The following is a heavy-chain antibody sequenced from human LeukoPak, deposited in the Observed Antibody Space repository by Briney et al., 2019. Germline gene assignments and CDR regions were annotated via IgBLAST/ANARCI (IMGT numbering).Heavy chain of an antibody. CDR2: ISSSSSYI. Sequence: GGSLRLSCAASGFTFSSYSMNWVRQAPGKGLEWVSSISSSSSYIYYADSVKGRFTISRDNAKNSLYLQMNSLRAEDTAVYYCARAYGSGSYYFDYWGQGTLVTVSS. CDR3: ARAYGSGSYYFDY. D-gene: IGHD3-10*01. J-gene: IGHJ4*02. V-gene: IGHV3-21*01. CDR1: GFTFSSYS.